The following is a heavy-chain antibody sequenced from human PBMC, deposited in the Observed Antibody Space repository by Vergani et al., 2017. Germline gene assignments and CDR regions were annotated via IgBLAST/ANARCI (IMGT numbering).Heavy chain of an antibody. CDR3: ARMSRGRTPPYDYPFYLDV. CDR2: IFSNDEK. J-gene: IGHJ6*03. Sequence: QVTLKESGPVLVKPTETLTLTCTVSGFSLSNARMGVSWIRQPPGKALEWLGHIFSNDEKSYSPSLKSRLTISKDTSKSQVVLTMTNMDPVDTAKYFCARMSRGRTPPYDYPFYLDVWGKGP. V-gene: IGHV2-26*01. D-gene: IGHD1-1*01. CDR1: GFSLSNARMG.